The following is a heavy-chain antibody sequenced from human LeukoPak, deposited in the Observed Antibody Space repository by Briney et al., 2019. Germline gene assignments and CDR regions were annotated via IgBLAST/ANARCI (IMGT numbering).Heavy chain of an antibody. Sequence: ASVKVSCKAAGYTFTGYYMHWVRQAPGQGLEWMGWINPNSGGTNYAQKFQGRVTMTRDTSISTAYMELSRLRSDDTAVYYCARDRRVSGYSSGWYVDYWGQGTLVTVSS. V-gene: IGHV1-2*02. CDR2: INPNSGGT. CDR3: ARDRRVSGYSSGWYVDY. CDR1: GYTFTGYY. J-gene: IGHJ4*02. D-gene: IGHD6-19*01.